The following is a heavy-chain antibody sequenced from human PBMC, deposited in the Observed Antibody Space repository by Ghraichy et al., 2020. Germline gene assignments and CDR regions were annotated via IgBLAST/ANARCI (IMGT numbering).Heavy chain of an antibody. CDR3: ARGRYCSGGSCSYYYYYYGMDV. J-gene: IGHJ6*02. Sequence: SETLSLTCVVSGGSISSAGYAWSWIRQPPGKGLEWIGYIYHSGSTYSNPSLKSRVTISVDTSKNQFSLKLSSVTAADTAVYYCARGRYCSGGSCSYYYYYYGMDVWGQGTTVTVSS. D-gene: IGHD2-15*01. V-gene: IGHV4-30-2*01. CDR2: IYHSGST. CDR1: GGSISSAGYA.